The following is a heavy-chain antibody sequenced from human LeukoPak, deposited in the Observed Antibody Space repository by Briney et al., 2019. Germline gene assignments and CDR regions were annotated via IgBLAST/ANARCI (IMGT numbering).Heavy chain of an antibody. D-gene: IGHD1-26*01. CDR2: IYYSGST. CDR1: GGSISTYY. J-gene: IGHJ4*02. Sequence: NSSETLSLTCTVSGGSISTYYWSWIRQPPGKGLEWIGYIYYSGSTNYNPSLKSRVTISVDTSKNQFSLKLSSVTAADTAVYYCARGLLSGSYSCYFDYWGQGTLVTVSS. V-gene: IGHV4-59*01. CDR3: ARGLLSGSYSCYFDY.